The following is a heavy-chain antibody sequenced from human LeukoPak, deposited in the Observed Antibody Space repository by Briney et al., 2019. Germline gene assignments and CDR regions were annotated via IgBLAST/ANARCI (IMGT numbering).Heavy chain of an antibody. J-gene: IGHJ4*02. V-gene: IGHV3-7*01. CDR2: IKQDGSEK. CDR3: ARGGINWLVYYFDY. Sequence: GGSLRLSCAASGFTFSSYWMSWVRQAPEKGLEWVANIKQDGSEKYYVDSVKGRFTISRDNAKDSLYLQMNSLRAEDTAVYYCARGGINWLVYYFDYWGQGTLVTVSS. CDR1: GFTFSSYW. D-gene: IGHD1-1*01.